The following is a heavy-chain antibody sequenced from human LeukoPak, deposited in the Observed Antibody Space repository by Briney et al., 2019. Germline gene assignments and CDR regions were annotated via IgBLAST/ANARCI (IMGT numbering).Heavy chain of an antibody. D-gene: IGHD2-15*01. CDR2: IYYSGST. V-gene: IGHV4-59*01. CDR1: GGSISSYY. CDR3: ARDRGAGSGLWAFDI. J-gene: IGHJ3*02. Sequence: PSETLSLTCTVSGGSISSYYWSWIRQPAGKGLEWIGYIYYSGSTNYNPSLKSRVTISVDTSKNQFSLKLSSVTAADTAVYYCARDRGAGSGLWAFDIWGQGTMVTVSS.